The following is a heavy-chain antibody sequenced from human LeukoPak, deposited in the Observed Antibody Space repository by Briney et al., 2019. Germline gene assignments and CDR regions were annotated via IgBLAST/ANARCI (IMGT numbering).Heavy chain of an antibody. CDR2: IRSKANSYAT. CDR1: GFTFSGSA. D-gene: IGHD4-17*01. J-gene: IGHJ4*02. Sequence: GGSLRLSCAASGFTFSGSAMHWVRQAPGKGLEWVGRIRSKANSYATAYAASVKGRFTVSRDDSKNTAYLQMNSLKTEDTAVYYCTRTYGDYVVPGYWGQGTLVTVSS. V-gene: IGHV3-73*01. CDR3: TRTYGDYVVPGY.